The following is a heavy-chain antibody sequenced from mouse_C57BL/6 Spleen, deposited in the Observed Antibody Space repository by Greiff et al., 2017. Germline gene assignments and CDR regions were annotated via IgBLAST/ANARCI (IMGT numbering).Heavy chain of an antibody. CDR1: GFTFSSYA. V-gene: IGHV5-9-1*02. CDR3: TREGNCGFDY. J-gene: IGHJ2*01. Sequence: EVKLVESGEGLVKPGGSLKLSCAASGFTFSSYAMSWVRQTPEKRLEWVAYISSGGDYTYYADTEKGRFTISRDNARNTLYLQMSSLKSEDTAMYYCTREGNCGFDYWGQGTTLTVSS. CDR2: ISSGGDYT. D-gene: IGHD2-1*01.